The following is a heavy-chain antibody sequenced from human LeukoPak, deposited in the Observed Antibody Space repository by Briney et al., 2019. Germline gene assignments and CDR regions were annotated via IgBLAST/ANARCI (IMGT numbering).Heavy chain of an antibody. CDR1: GYTFTSYD. J-gene: IGHJ4*02. CDR2: MNPNSGNT. D-gene: IGHD1-26*01. CDR3: ARGDTVDSGSYYLADY. Sequence: ASVKVSCKASGYTFTSYDINWVRQATGQGLEWMGWMNPNSGNTGYAQKFQGRVTMTRNTSISTAYMEPSSLRSEDTAVYYCARGDTVDSGSYYLADYWGQGTLVTVSS. V-gene: IGHV1-8*01.